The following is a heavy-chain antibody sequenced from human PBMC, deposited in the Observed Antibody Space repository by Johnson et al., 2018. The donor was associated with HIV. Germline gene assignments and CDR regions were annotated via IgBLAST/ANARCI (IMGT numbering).Heavy chain of an antibody. V-gene: IGHV3-9*01. J-gene: IGHJ3*02. CDR2: ISWNSGSI. D-gene: IGHD3-22*01. Sequence: VQLVESGGGLVQPGRSLRLSCVASGFTFEDYAMHWVRQAPGKGLEWVSGISWNSGSIGYVDSVKGRFPISRDNAKNSLYLQMNSLRAEDTALYYCARDISYDSSASQGAFDIWGQGTMVTVSS. CDR1: GFTFEDYA. CDR3: ARDISYDSSASQGAFDI.